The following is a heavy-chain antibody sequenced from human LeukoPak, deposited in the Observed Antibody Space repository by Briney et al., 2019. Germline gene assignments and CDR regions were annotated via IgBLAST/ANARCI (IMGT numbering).Heavy chain of an antibody. CDR1: GFTFSSYW. V-gene: IGHV3-7*01. D-gene: IGHD3-3*01. Sequence: PGGSLRLSCAASGFTFSSYWMSWVRQAPGKGLEWVANIKQDGSEKYYVDSVKGRFTISRDNAKNSLYLQMNSLRAEDTAVYYCARVWYYDSNWFDPWGQGTLVTVSS. CDR3: ARVWYYDSNWFDP. J-gene: IGHJ5*02. CDR2: IKQDGSEK.